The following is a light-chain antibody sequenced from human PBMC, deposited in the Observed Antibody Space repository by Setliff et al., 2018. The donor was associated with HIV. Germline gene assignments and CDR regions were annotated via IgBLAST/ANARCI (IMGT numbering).Light chain of an antibody. J-gene: IGLJ1*01. V-gene: IGLV2-14*01. CDR3: SSYTSSSVV. Sequence: QSALTQPASVSGSPGQSITISCTGTSSDVGGYNYVSWYQQHPSKAPKLMIYDVSKRPSGVSNRFSGSKSGNTASLTISGLQAENEADYYCSSYTSSSVVFGTGTKVTVL. CDR1: SSDVGGYNY. CDR2: DVS.